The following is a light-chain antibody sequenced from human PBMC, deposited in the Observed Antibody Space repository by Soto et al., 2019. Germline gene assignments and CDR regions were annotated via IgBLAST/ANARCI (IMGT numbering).Light chain of an antibody. CDR2: GAS. V-gene: IGKV3-15*01. Sequence: EIVMTQSPATLSVSPGDRATLSCRAGPSVGSNLACYQQKPGQAPRLLIDGASTRATGIPARFSGSGSGTEFTLTISSLQAEDFAVYYCQQYSNWPRTFGKGTKVEI. CDR3: QQYSNWPRT. CDR1: PSVGSN. J-gene: IGKJ1*01.